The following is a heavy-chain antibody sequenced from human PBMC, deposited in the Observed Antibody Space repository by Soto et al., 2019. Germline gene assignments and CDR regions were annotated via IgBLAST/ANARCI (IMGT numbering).Heavy chain of an antibody. CDR3: ARASAAGVWFDP. V-gene: IGHV4-4*02. J-gene: IGHJ5*02. Sequence: PSETLSLTCAVSGGSISTSNWWSWVRQPPGKGLEWIGEVYRTGSTNYNPSLESRLTISVDKSKNQFSLKLSSVTAADTAVYYCARASAAGVWFDPWGQGTLVTSPQ. CDR2: VYRTGST. D-gene: IGHD6-13*01. CDR1: GGSISTSNW.